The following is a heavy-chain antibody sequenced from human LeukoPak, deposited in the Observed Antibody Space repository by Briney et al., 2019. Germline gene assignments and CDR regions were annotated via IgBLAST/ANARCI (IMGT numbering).Heavy chain of an antibody. V-gene: IGHV3-7*01. CDR2: IKQDGSEK. Sequence: GGSLRLSCAASGFTFSSYWMSWVRQAPGKGLEWVANIKQDGSEKYYVDSVKGRFTISRDNAKNLLYLQMNSLRAEDTAVYYCAREVAAAGITVDYWGQGTLVTVSS. J-gene: IGHJ4*02. CDR1: GFTFSSYW. CDR3: AREVAAAGITVDY. D-gene: IGHD6-13*01.